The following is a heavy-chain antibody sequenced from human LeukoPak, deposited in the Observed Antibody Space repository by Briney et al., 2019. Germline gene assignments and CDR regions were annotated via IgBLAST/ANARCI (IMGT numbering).Heavy chain of an antibody. CDR3: AKDAQRGFDYSNSLEY. CDR2: IWSDGTNR. Sequence: PGGSLRLSCVASGFTFSSYAMSWVRQAPGKGLEWVAAIWSDGTNRFYADSVKGRFTISRDDSRDTVYLQMDNLTAEDTAVYYCAKDAQRGFDYSNSLEYWGQGTLVTVSS. CDR1: GFTFSSYA. J-gene: IGHJ4*02. D-gene: IGHD4-11*01. V-gene: IGHV3-33*06.